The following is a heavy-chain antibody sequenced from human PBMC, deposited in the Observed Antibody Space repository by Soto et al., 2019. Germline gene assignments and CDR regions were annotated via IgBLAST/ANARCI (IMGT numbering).Heavy chain of an antibody. D-gene: IGHD6-6*01. Sequence: GGSLRLSCAASGFTFSTYGMHWVRQAPGKGLEWVAVISYDGSDEYYADSVKGRFTISRDNSKNTLYLQMNSLRAEDTAVYYCAKQLLQYSYYFGMDVWGQGTTVTVSS. CDR3: AKQLLQYSYYFGMDV. J-gene: IGHJ6*02. V-gene: IGHV3-30*18. CDR1: GFTFSTYG. CDR2: ISYDGSDE.